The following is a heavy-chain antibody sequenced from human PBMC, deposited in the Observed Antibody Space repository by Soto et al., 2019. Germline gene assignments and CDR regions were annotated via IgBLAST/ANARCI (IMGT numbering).Heavy chain of an antibody. V-gene: IGHV3-64D*06. D-gene: IGHD1-26*01. J-gene: IGHJ4*02. CDR2: ISSDGGTT. CDR1: GFTFSNYA. CDR3: VKGRWVDY. Sequence: GGSLRLSCSASGFTFSNYAMHWVRQAPGKGLEYVSSISSDGGTTYYADSVKGRFAISRDNSKNTLYLQMSSLRAEDTAVYYCVKGRWVDYWGQGTLVTVSS.